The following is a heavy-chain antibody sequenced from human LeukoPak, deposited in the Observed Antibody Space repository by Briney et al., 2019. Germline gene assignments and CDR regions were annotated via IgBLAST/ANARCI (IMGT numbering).Heavy chain of an antibody. D-gene: IGHD3-10*01. V-gene: IGHV3-7*01. CDR2: IKADGSQK. Sequence: GGSLILSCAASGFTFSNSWMSWVRQAPERGLEWVANIKADGSQKDYVDSMEGRFTVSRDNAKNSVYLEMKSLRVEDTAIYYCARFTRSASYEVYWGQGTLVTVSS. CDR1: GFTFSNSW. CDR3: ARFTRSASYEVY. J-gene: IGHJ4*02.